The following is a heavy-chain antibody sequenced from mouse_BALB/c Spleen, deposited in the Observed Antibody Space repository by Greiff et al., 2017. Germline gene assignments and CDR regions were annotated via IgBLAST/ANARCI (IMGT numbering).Heavy chain of an antibody. J-gene: IGHJ4*01. CDR1: GYTFTSYW. CDR3: ARKSGDYYGSRDGLYAMDY. CDR2: INPSTGYT. V-gene: IGHV1-7*01. Sequence: VQLQQSGAELAKPGASVKMSCKASGYTFTSYWMHWVKQRPGQGLEWIGYINPSTGYTEYNQKFKDKATLTADTASSTAYMQVSSLTSEDSAVYYCARKSGDYYGSRDGLYAMDYWGQGTSVTVSS. D-gene: IGHD1-1*01.